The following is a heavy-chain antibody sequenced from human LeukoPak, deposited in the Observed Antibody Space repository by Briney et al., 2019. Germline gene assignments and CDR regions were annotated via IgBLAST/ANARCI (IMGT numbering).Heavy chain of an antibody. CDR3: ARGDTAMPNYYYYYMDV. CDR1: GGSISSYY. CDR2: IYTSGSS. J-gene: IGHJ6*03. Sequence: SETLSLTCPVSGGSISSYYWGWIRQPPGKGLEWIGYIYTSGSSNYNPSLKSLVTISVDTSKNQFSLKLSSVTAADTAVYYCARGDTAMPNYYYYYMDVWGKGTTVTVS. D-gene: IGHD5-18*01. V-gene: IGHV4-4*09.